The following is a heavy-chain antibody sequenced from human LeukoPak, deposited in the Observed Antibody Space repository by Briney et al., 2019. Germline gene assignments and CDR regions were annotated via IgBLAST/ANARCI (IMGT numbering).Heavy chain of an antibody. CDR2: INTDGRIT. V-gene: IGHV3-74*01. CDR3: AREAPALYYFDY. CDR1: GFTFSSYS. J-gene: IGHJ4*02. D-gene: IGHD2/OR15-2a*01. Sequence: GGSLRLSCAASGFTFSSYSTNWVRHAPGKGLVWVSRINTDGRITSYADSVKGRFTISRDNAKNTLYLQMNSLRAEDTAVYYCAREAPALYYFDYWGQGTLVTVSS.